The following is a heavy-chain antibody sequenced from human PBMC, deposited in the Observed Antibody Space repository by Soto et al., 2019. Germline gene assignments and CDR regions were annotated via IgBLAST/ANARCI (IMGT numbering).Heavy chain of an antibody. CDR1: GFTFSNYA. CDR3: ARDLTRMSTVAREY. CDR2: IIGSGRST. D-gene: IGHD4-17*01. V-gene: IGHV3-23*01. Sequence: EVQLSESGGGLVQPGGSLRLSCGASGFTFSNYAMGWVRQAPGKGLEWVSSIIGSGRSTYYADSVTGRFTISRDNFKNMLYLQMNGLRAEDTALYFCARDLTRMSTVAREYWGQGTLVTVSS. J-gene: IGHJ4*02.